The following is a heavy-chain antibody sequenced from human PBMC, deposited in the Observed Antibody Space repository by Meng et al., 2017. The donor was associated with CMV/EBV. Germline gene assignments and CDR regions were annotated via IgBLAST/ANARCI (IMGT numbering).Heavy chain of an antibody. J-gene: IGHJ6*02. Sequence: GSLRLSCTVSGGSVSSGSYYWSWIRQPPGKGLEWIGYIYYSGSTNYNPSLKSRVTISVDTSKNQFSLKLSPVTAADTAVYYCASSGGYDFWSGYSYGMDVWGQGTTVTVSS. D-gene: IGHD3-3*01. CDR2: IYYSGST. CDR1: GGSVSSGSYY. V-gene: IGHV4-61*01. CDR3: ASSGGYDFWSGYSYGMDV.